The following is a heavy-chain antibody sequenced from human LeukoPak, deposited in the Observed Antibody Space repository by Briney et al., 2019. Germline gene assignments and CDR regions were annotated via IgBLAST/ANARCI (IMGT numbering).Heavy chain of an antibody. Sequence: PGGSLRLSCAASGFTFSHYGMTWVRQPPGKGLEWIGSIYYSGSTYYNPSRKSRVTISVDTSKNQFSLKLNSVTAADTAVYYCARFTTWGDYWGQGTLVTVSS. D-gene: IGHD3-16*01. J-gene: IGHJ4*02. V-gene: IGHV4-38-2*01. CDR1: GFTFSHYG. CDR3: ARFTTWGDY. CDR2: IYYSGST.